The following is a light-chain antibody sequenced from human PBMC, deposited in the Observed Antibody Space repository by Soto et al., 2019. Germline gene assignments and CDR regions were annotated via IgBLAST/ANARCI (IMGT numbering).Light chain of an antibody. Sequence: IQLTQSPSSLSASVGDRVTITCRASQDIRGALAWYQQKPGKAPKLLIYDVSSLQSGVPSRFSGSGSGTDFTLTISSLQPEDFATYYCQHFNTYPNTFGQGTRLEIK. V-gene: IGKV1-13*02. CDR2: DVS. CDR1: QDIRGA. J-gene: IGKJ5*01. CDR3: QHFNTYPNT.